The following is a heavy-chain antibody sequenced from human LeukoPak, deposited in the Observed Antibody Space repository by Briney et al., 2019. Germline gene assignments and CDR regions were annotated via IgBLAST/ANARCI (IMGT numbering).Heavy chain of an antibody. CDR1: GGTFSSYA. V-gene: IGHV1-69*05. D-gene: IGHD3-10*01. J-gene: IGHJ3*02. Sequence: SSVKVSCKASGGTFSSYAISWVRQAPGQGLEWMGGIIPFFGTANYAQKFQGRVTITTDESTSTAYMELSSLRSEDTAVYYCARSYGSGSYTGDAFDIWGQGTMVTVSS. CDR2: IIPFFGTA. CDR3: ARSYGSGSYTGDAFDI.